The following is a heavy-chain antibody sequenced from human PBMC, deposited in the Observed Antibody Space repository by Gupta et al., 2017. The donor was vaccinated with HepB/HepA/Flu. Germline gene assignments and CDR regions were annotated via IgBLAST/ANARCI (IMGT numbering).Heavy chain of an antibody. CDR3: ARDYEGGRGYSYGRFDY. V-gene: IGHV3-74*01. Sequence: EVQLVESGGGLVPPGGSLRLSCAASGFTFSSYWMHWVRQAPGKGLVWVSRINSDGSSTSYADSVKGRFTISRDNAKNTLYLQMNSLRAEDTAVYYCARDYEGGRGYSYGRFDYWGQGTLVTVSS. CDR1: GFTFSSYW. CDR2: INSDGSST. J-gene: IGHJ4*02. D-gene: IGHD5-18*01.